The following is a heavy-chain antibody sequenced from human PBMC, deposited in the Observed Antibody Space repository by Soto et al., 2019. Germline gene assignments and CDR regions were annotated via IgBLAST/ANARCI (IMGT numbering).Heavy chain of an antibody. CDR3: ARLSITTSGCFDH. V-gene: IGHV5-51*01. J-gene: IGHJ4*02. Sequence: GESLKISCKGSGYSFASYWIGWVRQMPGKGLAWMGIIYPVDSDARYSPSFEGQVTFSVDKSVNAAYLQWTSLEPSDTAIYYCARLSITTSGCFDHWGQGTLVTVSS. D-gene: IGHD1-1*01. CDR1: GYSFASYW. CDR2: IYPVDSDA.